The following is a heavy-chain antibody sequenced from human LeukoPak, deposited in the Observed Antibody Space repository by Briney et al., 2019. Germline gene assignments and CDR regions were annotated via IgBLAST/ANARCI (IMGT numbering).Heavy chain of an antibody. CDR1: GGSISSYY. CDR3: ARDRVGYCSSTSCYSAYYYYYGMDV. CDR2: IYYSGST. D-gene: IGHD2-2*01. J-gene: IGHJ6*02. V-gene: IGHV4-59*01. Sequence: SETLSLTCPVSGGSISSYYWSWIRQPPGKGLEWIGYIYYSGSTNYNPSLKSRVTISVDTSKNQFSLKLSSVTAADTAVYYCARDRVGYCSSTSCYSAYYYYYGMDVWGQGTTVTVSS.